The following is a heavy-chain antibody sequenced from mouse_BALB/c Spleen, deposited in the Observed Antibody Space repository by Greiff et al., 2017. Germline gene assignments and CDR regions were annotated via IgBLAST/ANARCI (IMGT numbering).Heavy chain of an antibody. Sequence: EVQGVESGPDLVKPGASVKISCKASGYSFTGYYMHWVKQSHGKSLEWIGRVNPNNGGTSYSQKFKGKAILTVDKSSSTAYMELRSLTSEDSAVYYCARDYYGSSYDWYFDVWGAGTTVTVSS. J-gene: IGHJ1*01. CDR1: GYSFTGYY. V-gene: IGHV1-26*01. CDR2: VNPNNGGT. CDR3: ARDYYGSSYDWYFDV. D-gene: IGHD1-1*01.